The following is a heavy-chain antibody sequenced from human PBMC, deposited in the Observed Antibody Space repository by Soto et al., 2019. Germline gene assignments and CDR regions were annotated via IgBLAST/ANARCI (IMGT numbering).Heavy chain of an antibody. CDR2: IYWADDK. Sequence: QITLKESGPTLVKPTQTLTLTCTFSGFSLSTSGVGVGWIRQPPGKALEWLALIYWADDKRYSPSLKSRLTNTKDTSKNQVVLTMTNMEPVDTATYSCAHSHYEPAGGNCFDPWGQGTLVTVSS. CDR3: AHSHYEPAGGNCFDP. J-gene: IGHJ5*02. D-gene: IGHD3-3*01. V-gene: IGHV2-5*02. CDR1: GFSLSTSGVG.